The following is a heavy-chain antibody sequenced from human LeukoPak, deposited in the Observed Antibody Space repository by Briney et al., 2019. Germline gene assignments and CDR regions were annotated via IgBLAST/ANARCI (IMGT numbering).Heavy chain of an antibody. D-gene: IGHD3-9*01. CDR1: AFTFSSYN. Sequence: PGGSLRLSCAASAFTFSSYNMHWVRQAPGKGLEWVAVIWYDGSNKYYADSVKGRFTISRDNSKNTLYLQMNSLRAEDTAVYYCARDLRVLRYFDWYLDYWGQGTLVTVSS. V-gene: IGHV3-33*08. J-gene: IGHJ4*02. CDR3: ARDLRVLRYFDWYLDY. CDR2: IWYDGSNK.